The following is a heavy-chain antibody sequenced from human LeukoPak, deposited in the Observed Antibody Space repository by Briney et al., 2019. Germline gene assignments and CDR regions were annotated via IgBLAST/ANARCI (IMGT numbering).Heavy chain of an antibody. CDR3: AKGGVPVVSPAVN. CDR2: ISSNGGST. V-gene: IGHV3-64D*06. D-gene: IGHD2-2*01. CDR1: GFTFRSYA. J-gene: IGHJ4*02. Sequence: GGSLRLSCSASGFTFRSYAMHWVRQAPGKGLEYVSAISSNGGSTYYADSVKGRFTISRDNSKNTLYLQMSSLRAEDTAVYYCAKGGVPVVSPAVNWGQGTLVTVSS.